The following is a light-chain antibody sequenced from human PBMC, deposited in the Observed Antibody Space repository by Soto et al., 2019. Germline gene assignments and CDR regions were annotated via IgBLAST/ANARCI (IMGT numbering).Light chain of an antibody. CDR2: DVS. Sequence: QSALTQPASVSGSPGQSITISCTGTSSDVGGYNYVSWYQQHPGKAPKLMIYDVSNRPSGVSNRFSGSKSGNTASLTISGFQAEYEANYYCSAYTCSSTLVVFGTGTKLTV. J-gene: IGLJ1*01. CDR1: SSDVGGYNY. V-gene: IGLV2-14*01. CDR3: SAYTCSSTLVV.